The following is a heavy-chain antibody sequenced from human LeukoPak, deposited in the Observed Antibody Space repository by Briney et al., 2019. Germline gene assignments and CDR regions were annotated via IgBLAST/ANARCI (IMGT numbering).Heavy chain of an antibody. J-gene: IGHJ3*02. CDR2: IHHSGST. D-gene: IGHD3-16*01. CDR1: GVSISNNNW. V-gene: IGHV4-4*02. Sequence: SGTLSLTCGVSGVSISNNNWWSWVRPPPGKGLEWIGEIHHSGSTNYNPSLKSRVTMSVDKSKNQFSVKLTSVTAADTAVYYCAGDWFGAFDIWGQGTMVTVSS. CDR3: AGDWFGAFDI.